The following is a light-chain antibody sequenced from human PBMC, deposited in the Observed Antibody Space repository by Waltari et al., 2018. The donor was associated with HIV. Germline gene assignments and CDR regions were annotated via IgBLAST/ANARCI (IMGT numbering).Light chain of an antibody. CDR2: GAS. J-gene: IGKJ1*01. Sequence: VMTQSPATISKSRGEAATLSCRASESLNSHLAWYQHKPGQAPRLLIYGASTRAAGVPARFSGSGSGTEFSLTISSLQSEDFAIYYCQQSYSSPRTFGQGTKVEIK. CDR3: QQSYSSPRT. V-gene: IGKV3-15*01. CDR1: ESLNSH.